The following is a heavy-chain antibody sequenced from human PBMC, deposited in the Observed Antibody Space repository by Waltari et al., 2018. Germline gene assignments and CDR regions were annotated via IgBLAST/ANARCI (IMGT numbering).Heavy chain of an antibody. J-gene: IGHJ3*02. CDR1: GFTFSNHW. CDR2: IRSDGTSR. V-gene: IGHV3-74*01. CDR3: ARIRERVGATNDAFAI. D-gene: IGHD1-26*01. Sequence: EVQLVESGGGLVQPGGSLRLSCAASGFTFSNHWMHWVRQVPGKGLVWFARIRSDGTSRTYADSVKGRFTISVDNAKNTLFLQMNSLRVEDMAVYYCARIRERVGATNDAFAIWGQGTLVTVSS.